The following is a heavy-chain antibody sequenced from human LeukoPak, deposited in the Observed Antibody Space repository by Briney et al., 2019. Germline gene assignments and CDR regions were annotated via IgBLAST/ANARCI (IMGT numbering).Heavy chain of an antibody. CDR2: IYYSGST. V-gene: IGHV4-31*03. Sequence: SQTLSLTCTVSGGSISSGGYYWSWIRQHPGKGLEWIGYIYYSGSTYYNPSLKSRVTISVDTSKNQFSLKLSSVTAADTAVYYCARSYYDSSGYYYFAGVHPSYYFDYWGQGTLVTVSS. D-gene: IGHD3-22*01. CDR1: GGSISSGGYY. CDR3: ARSYYDSSGYYYFAGVHPSYYFDY. J-gene: IGHJ4*02.